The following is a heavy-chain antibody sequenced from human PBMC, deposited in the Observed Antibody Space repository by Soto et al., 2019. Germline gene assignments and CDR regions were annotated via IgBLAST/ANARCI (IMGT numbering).Heavy chain of an antibody. D-gene: IGHD3-16*01. V-gene: IGHV2-5*02. J-gene: IGHJ4*01. Sequence: ESGPTLVNPTQTLTLTCSFSGFSLTTSGVGVGWIRQPPGKALEWLALIYWDDDKRYSPSLKSRLSITKDTSKNQVVLSMTNMGPVDTATYYCAHRRFKEGLSNNYVFDYWGQGTLVTVSS. CDR2: IYWDDDK. CDR1: GFSLTTSGVG. CDR3: AHRRFKEGLSNNYVFDY.